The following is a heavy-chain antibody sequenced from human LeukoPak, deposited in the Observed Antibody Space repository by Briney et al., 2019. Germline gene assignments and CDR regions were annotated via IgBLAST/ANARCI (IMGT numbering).Heavy chain of an antibody. Sequence: GGSLRLSCAASGFTFSDHYIDWVRQAPGKGLEWVGRTRNKANSYTTEYVASVKGRFTISRDDSKNSLYLQMNSLKTEDTAVYYCARGGSLLLGYQYGMDVWGQGTTVTVSS. D-gene: IGHD1-26*01. J-gene: IGHJ6*02. CDR1: GFTFSDHY. V-gene: IGHV3-72*01. CDR3: ARGGSLLLGYQYGMDV. CDR2: TRNKANSYTT.